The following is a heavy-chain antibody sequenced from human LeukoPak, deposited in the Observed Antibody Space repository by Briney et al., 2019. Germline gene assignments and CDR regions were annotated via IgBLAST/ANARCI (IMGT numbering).Heavy chain of an antibody. CDR3: ARVRIRWGHREYDY. D-gene: IGHD4-23*01. CDR1: GYTFTSYD. V-gene: IGHV1-8*01. J-gene: IGHJ4*02. CDR2: MNPNSGNT. Sequence: ASVKVSCKASGYTFTSYDINWVRQATGQGLEWMGWMNPNSGNTGYAQKFQGRVTMTRNTSISTAYMELSSLRSEDTAVYYCARVRIRWGHREYDYWGQGTLVTVSS.